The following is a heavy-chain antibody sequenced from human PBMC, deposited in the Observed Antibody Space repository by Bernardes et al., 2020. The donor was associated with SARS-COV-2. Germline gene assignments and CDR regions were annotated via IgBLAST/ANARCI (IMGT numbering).Heavy chain of an antibody. CDR2: FDPEDGET. J-gene: IGHJ5*02. CDR3: ATAPPRGPTNWFDP. CDR1: GYTLPELS. Sequence: ASVKVSCKVSGYTLPELSMHWVRQAPGKGLEWMGGFDPEDGETIYAQKFQGRVTMTEDTSTDTAYMELSSLRSEDTAVYYCATAPPRGPTNWFDPWGQGTLVTVSS. V-gene: IGHV1-24*01.